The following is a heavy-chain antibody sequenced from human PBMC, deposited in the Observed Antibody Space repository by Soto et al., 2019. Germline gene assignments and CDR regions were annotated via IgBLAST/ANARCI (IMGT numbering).Heavy chain of an antibody. CDR1: GGTFSSYT. CDR2: IIPIFGTA. D-gene: IGHD6-6*01. V-gene: IGHV1-69*06. CDR3: ARESSSSPFDY. J-gene: IGHJ4*02. Sequence: GASLKVSCKSSGGTFSSYTISWVRQAPGQGLEWMGGIIPIFGTANYAQKFQGRVTITAGKSTSTAYMELSGLRSEDTAVYYCARESSSSPFDYWGQGTLVTVSS.